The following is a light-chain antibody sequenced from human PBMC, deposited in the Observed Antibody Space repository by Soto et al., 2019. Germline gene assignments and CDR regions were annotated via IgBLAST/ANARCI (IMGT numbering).Light chain of an antibody. J-gene: IGKJ4*01. Sequence: DIQMTQSPSSLSASVGDRVTITCWASQDIRNYLAWYQQRPGQVPKLLIYVASTLQSGVPSRFSGSGSGTEITLTITSLQPEDVATYYCQKYDSVPLTFGGGTRVEI. CDR3: QKYDSVPLT. CDR1: QDIRNY. CDR2: VAS. V-gene: IGKV1-27*01.